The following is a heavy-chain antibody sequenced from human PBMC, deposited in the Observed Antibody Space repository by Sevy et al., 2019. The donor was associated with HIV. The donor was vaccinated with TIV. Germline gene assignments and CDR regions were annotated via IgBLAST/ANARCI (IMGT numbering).Heavy chain of an antibody. J-gene: IGHJ4*02. D-gene: IGHD2-2*01. Sequence: ASVKVYCKASGYTFTGYHMHCLRQAPGQGLEWMGWINPDSGDTKYAQKFQGRVTMTRDTSISTAYMELRRLRSDDTAVYYCARSFCINTTCFYYLDHWGQGTLVTVSS. V-gene: IGHV1-2*02. CDR2: INPDSGDT. CDR1: GYTFTGYH. CDR3: ARSFCINTTCFYYLDH.